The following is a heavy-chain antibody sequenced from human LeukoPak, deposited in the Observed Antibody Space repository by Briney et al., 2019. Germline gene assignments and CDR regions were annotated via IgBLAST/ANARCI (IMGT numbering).Heavy chain of an antibody. J-gene: IGHJ4*02. CDR3: ARLHSLAGAGTYDY. Sequence: GGSLRLSCAASGVTFSNYYMTWIRQTPGRGLEWISHISTDSSNTNYADSVKGRFTVSRDNAQNSLFLQMNSLRAEDTAIYYCARLHSLAGAGTYDYWGQGTLVTVSS. D-gene: IGHD6-13*01. CDR2: ISTDSSNT. V-gene: IGHV3-11*06. CDR1: GVTFSNYY.